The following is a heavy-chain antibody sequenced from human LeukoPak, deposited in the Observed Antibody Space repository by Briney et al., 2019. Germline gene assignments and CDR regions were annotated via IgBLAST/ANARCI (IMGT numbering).Heavy chain of an antibody. Sequence: VASVKVSCKASGYTFTSYDINWVRQAPGQGLEYMGWMNPNSGVTTNAKKFQGRVSMTRDTSTTTAYMEVRGLRSDDTAVYYCVRGRDYYYGLDVWGQGTTVIVSS. CDR3: VRGRDYYYGLDV. CDR2: MNPNSGVT. J-gene: IGHJ6*02. V-gene: IGHV1-8*01. CDR1: GYTFTSYD.